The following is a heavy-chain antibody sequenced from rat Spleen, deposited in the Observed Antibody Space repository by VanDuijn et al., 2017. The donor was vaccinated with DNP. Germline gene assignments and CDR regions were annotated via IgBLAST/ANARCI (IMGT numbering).Heavy chain of an antibody. CDR3: ARSGRGFDY. CDR1: GFSLTSYG. J-gene: IGHJ2*01. V-gene: IGHV2-1*01. Sequence: QVQLKESGPGLVQPSQTLSLTCTVTGFSLTSYGVHWVRQPPGKGLEWVGAIWSTGSIDYNSVLKSRLSISRDTSKSQVFLRMNSLQTEDTAIYFCARSGRGFDYWGQGVMVTVSS. CDR2: IWSTGSI. D-gene: IGHD4-4*01.